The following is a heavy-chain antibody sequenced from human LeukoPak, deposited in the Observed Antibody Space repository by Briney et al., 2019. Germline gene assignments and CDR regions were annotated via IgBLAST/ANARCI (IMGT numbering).Heavy chain of an antibody. V-gene: IGHV4-34*01. J-gene: IGHJ4*02. CDR3: ARDSRRFDY. CDR2: INHSGST. CDR1: GGSFSGYY. Sequence: PSETLSLTCAVYGGSFSGYYWSWIRQPPGKGLEWIGEINHSGSTNYNPSLKSRVTISVDTPKNQFSLKLSSVTAADTAVYYCARDSRRFDYWGQGTLVTVSS. D-gene: IGHD6-13*01.